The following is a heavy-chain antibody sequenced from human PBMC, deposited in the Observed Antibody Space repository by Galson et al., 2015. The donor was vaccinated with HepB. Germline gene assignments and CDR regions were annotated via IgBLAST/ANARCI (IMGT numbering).Heavy chain of an antibody. D-gene: IGHD3-10*01. V-gene: IGHV1-24*01. J-gene: IGHJ6*02. CDR2: FDPEDGET. Sequence: SVKVSCKVSGYTLTESSMHWVRQAPGKGLEWVGGFDPEDGETIYAQKFQGRVTMTRDTSISTAYMELSRLRSDDTAVYYCARLLWFGEGSLRDVWGQGTTVTVSS. CDR3: ARLLWFGEGSLRDV. CDR1: GYTLTESS.